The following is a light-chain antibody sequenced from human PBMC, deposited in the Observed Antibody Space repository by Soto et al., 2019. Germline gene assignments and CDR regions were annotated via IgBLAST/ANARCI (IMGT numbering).Light chain of an antibody. Sequence: QSALTQPASVSGSPGQSITISCTGTSSDVGGYNYVSWYQQHPGKAPKLMIYDVSNRPSGVSNRFSGSKSGNTASLTISGLQAEDEADYYCSSYTSSSFYVFGTGTKVPAL. CDR3: SSYTSSSFYV. CDR2: DVS. J-gene: IGLJ1*01. CDR1: SSDVGGYNY. V-gene: IGLV2-14*01.